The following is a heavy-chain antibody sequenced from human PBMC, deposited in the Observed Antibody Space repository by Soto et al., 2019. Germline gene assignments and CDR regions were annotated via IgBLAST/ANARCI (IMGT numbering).Heavy chain of an antibody. Sequence: ASVKVSCKASGYTFTSYDINWVRQATGQGLEWMGWMNPNSGNTGYAQKFQGRVTMTRNTSISTAYMELSSLRSEDTAVYYCAREDHSITIFGVVTFQPTHNWFDPWGQGTLVTVSS. CDR2: MNPNSGNT. CDR3: AREDHSITIFGVVTFQPTHNWFDP. D-gene: IGHD3-3*01. V-gene: IGHV1-8*01. J-gene: IGHJ5*02. CDR1: GYTFTSYD.